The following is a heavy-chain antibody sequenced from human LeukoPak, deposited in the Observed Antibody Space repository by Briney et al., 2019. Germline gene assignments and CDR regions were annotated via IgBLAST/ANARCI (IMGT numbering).Heavy chain of an antibody. D-gene: IGHD1-7*01. J-gene: IGHJ5*02. CDR1: GYTFTGYY. V-gene: IGHV1-2*02. CDR2: INPESGDT. Sequence: ASVKVSCEASGYTFTGYYMHWVRQAPGQGLEWMGWINPESGDTDYAQKFQGRITLTRDTSVSPAYMELNSLRSDDTAVYYCARGSVRLNYFDPWGQGTLVTVSA. CDR3: ARGSVRLNYFDP.